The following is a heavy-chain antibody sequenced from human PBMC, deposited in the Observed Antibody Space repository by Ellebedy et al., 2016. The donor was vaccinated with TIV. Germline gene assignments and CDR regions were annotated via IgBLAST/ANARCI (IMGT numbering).Heavy chain of an antibody. CDR1: GYTFNSYY. D-gene: IGHD6-19*01. CDR2: INPSGGRT. J-gene: IGHJ4*02. CDR3: ARLKSVAVATLDY. V-gene: IGHV1-46*02. Sequence: AASVKVSCKTSGYTFNSYYMNWARQAPGQGLEWMGMINPSGGRTSYAQKFQGRITMTTDTSTSTVYMELSSLKSEDTAVFYCARLKSVAVATLDYWGQGTLVTVSA.